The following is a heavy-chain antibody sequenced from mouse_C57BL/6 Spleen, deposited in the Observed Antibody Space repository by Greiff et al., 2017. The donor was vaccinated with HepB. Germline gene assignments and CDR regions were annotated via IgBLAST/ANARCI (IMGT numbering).Heavy chain of an antibody. CDR1: GFSLTSYG. J-gene: IGHJ1*03. D-gene: IGHD1-1*01. Sequence: VKLMESGPGLVAPSQSLSITCTVSGFSLTSYGVHWVRQPPGKGLEWLVVLWSDGSTTYNSALKSRLSISKDNSKSQVFLKMNSLQTDDTAMYYCARHFDYYGSSHWYFDVWGTGTTVTVSS. V-gene: IGHV2-6-1*01. CDR3: ARHFDYYGSSHWYFDV. CDR2: LWSDGST.